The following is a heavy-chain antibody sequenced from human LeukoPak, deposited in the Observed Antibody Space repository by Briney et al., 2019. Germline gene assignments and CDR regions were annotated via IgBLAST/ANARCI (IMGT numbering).Heavy chain of an antibody. Sequence: GGSLRLSCAASGFTFFNYSMNWVRQAPGKGLEWVSSISCSSDFIYYADSLRGRFTISRDNAKNSLYLQMNSLRAEDTAVYYCARDLGGGSSSLFDYWGQGTLVTVSS. CDR3: ARDLGGGSSSLFDY. CDR2: ISCSSDFI. J-gene: IGHJ4*02. CDR1: GFTFFNYS. D-gene: IGHD6-13*01. V-gene: IGHV3-21*01.